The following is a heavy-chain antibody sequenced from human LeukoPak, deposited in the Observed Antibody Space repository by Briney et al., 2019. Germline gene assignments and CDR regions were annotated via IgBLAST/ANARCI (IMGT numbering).Heavy chain of an antibody. CDR1: GFIFNNYG. V-gene: IGHV3-23*01. Sequence: GGSLRLSCAASGFIFNNYGLVWVRQAPGMGLEWVSAISNDGGGTTYADFVKGRFSVSRDNSKNTLFLQMNSLRAEDTALYYCAKGSSGYFFDHWGQGTLVTVSS. CDR2: ISNDGGGT. J-gene: IGHJ4*02. D-gene: IGHD3-22*01. CDR3: AKGSSGYFFDH.